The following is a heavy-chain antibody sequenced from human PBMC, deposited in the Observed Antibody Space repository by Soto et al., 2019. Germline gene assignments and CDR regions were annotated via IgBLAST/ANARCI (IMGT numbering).Heavy chain of an antibody. Sequence: QVQLVQSGAEVKKPGSSVKVSCKASGGTFSSYSINWVRQAPGQGLEWMGELIPIFGTANYAQKFQGRVTTTADESTSPAYMELCSLRAENTAVYYCARDGGRHSGGIDYRGQGTLVTVSS. V-gene: IGHV1-69*01. D-gene: IGHD1-26*01. CDR2: LIPIFGTA. J-gene: IGHJ4*02. CDR3: ARDGGRHSGGIDY. CDR1: GGTFSSYS.